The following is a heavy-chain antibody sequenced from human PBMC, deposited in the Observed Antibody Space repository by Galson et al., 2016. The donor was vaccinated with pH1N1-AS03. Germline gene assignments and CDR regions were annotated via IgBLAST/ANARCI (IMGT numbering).Heavy chain of an antibody. J-gene: IGHJ3*02. CDR1: GFNLSDYY. D-gene: IGHD4-23*01. CDR3: ARSYGGTSLDI. Sequence: SLRLSCAASGFNLSDYYMTWIRQAPGKGLEWVSYIRSSGTTIFYADFVEGRFTISRDNAKNSLFLQMNSLRAEDTAVYYCARSYGGTSLDIWGQGTMVTVSS. CDR2: IRSSGTTI. V-gene: IGHV3-11*01.